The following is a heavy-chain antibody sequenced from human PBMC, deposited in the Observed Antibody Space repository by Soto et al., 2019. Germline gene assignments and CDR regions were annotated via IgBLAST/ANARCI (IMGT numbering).Heavy chain of an antibody. D-gene: IGHD1-26*01. CDR2: IWYDGTNK. CDR1: GFTFSNYD. V-gene: IGHV3-33*01. CDR3: ATGGSGADY. J-gene: IGHJ4*02. Sequence: QVQLVESGGGEVPPGRSLRLSCAASGFTFSNYDMHWVRQAPGKGLEWVAVIWYDGTNKYYADSVKGRLTISKDNSKKTVDLQLSSLRAEDTAVYYCATGGSGADYWGQGTLVTVSS.